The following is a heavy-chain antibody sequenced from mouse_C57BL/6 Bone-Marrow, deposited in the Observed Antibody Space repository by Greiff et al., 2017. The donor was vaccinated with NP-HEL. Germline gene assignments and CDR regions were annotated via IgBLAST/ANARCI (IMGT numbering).Heavy chain of an antibody. CDR3: ARGLRSRPYYFDY. Sequence: EVQLQQSGPELVKPGASVKISCKASGYTFTDYYMNWVKQSHGKSLEWIGDINPNNGGTSYNQKFKGKATLTVDKSSSTAYMELRSLTSEDSAVYYCARGLRSRPYYFDYWGQGTTLTVSS. CDR2: INPNNGGT. D-gene: IGHD3-2*02. V-gene: IGHV1-26*01. J-gene: IGHJ2*01. CDR1: GYTFTDYY.